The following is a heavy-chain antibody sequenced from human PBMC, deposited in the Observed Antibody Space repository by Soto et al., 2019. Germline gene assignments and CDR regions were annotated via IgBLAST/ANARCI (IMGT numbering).Heavy chain of an antibody. Sequence: QVQLVESGGGVVQPGRSLRLSCAASGFTFSSYAISWVRQAPGQGLEWMGGIIPIFGTANYAQKFQGRVTITADESTSTAYMELSSLRSEDTAVYYCARDPEYDILTGYWDYWGQGTLVTVSS. CDR3: ARDPEYDILTGYWDY. J-gene: IGHJ4*02. D-gene: IGHD3-9*01. CDR2: IIPIFGTA. CDR1: GFTFSSYA. V-gene: IGHV1-69*01.